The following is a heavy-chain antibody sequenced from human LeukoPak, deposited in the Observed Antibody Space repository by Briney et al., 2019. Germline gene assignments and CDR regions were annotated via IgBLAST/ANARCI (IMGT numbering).Heavy chain of an antibody. CDR3: AKVRDYYDSSGYFQADAFDI. J-gene: IGHJ3*02. D-gene: IGHD3-22*01. Sequence: GGSLRLSCAASGFTFDDYGLSWVRHAPGKGLEWVSGINWNGGSTGYADSVKGRFTISRDNAKNSLYLQMNSLRAEDTAVYYCAKVRDYYDSSGYFQADAFDIWGQGTMVTVSS. V-gene: IGHV3-20*04. CDR1: GFTFDDYG. CDR2: INWNGGST.